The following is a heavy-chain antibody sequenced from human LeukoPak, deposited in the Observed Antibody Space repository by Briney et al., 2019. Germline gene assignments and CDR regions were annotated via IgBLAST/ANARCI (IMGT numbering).Heavy chain of an antibody. J-gene: IGHJ4*02. Sequence: GASVKVSCKASGGTFSSYAISWVRQAPGQGLEWMGGIIPIFGTANYAQKFQGRLTIIADESTSTAYMELSSLRSDDTAVHYCARGSGTYYMIGIFDYWGQGTLVTVSS. CDR3: ARGSGTYYMIGIFDY. D-gene: IGHD1-26*01. CDR1: GGTFSSYA. V-gene: IGHV1-69*13. CDR2: IIPIFGTA.